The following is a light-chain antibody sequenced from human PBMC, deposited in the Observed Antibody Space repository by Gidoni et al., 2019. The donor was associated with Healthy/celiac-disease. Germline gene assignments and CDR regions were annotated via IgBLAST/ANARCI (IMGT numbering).Light chain of an antibody. CDR3: QQYKNWPPYT. V-gene: IGKV3-15*01. CDR2: GAS. CDR1: QSVSSN. J-gene: IGKJ2*01. Sequence: EIVMTQSPATLSVSPGERATLSCRASQSVSSNLAWYQQKPGQAPRLLIYGASTRATGIPTRFSGSGSGPEFTLTISSLQSEDCAVYYCQQYKNWPPYTFGQGTKLEIK.